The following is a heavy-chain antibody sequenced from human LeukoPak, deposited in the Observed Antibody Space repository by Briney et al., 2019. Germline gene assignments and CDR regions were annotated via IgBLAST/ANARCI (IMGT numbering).Heavy chain of an antibody. CDR1: GFTFRIYS. J-gene: IGHJ4*02. D-gene: IGHD3-22*01. CDR3: AAAVDYYDRAGFDY. V-gene: IGHV3-21*01. Sequence: RGVSLRLSCAASGFTFRIYSMNWVRQARGKGLEGVSSFRSSSSYIYYADSVKGRFTISRDNIKNSLYLQMKSPRAQDTAVYYCAAAVDYYDRAGFDYWGQGTLVTVSS. CDR2: FRSSSSYI.